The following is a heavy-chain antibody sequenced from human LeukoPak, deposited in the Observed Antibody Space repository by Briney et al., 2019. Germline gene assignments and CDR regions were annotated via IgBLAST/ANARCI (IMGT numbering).Heavy chain of an antibody. D-gene: IGHD6-13*01. CDR2: ISSSSSYI. CDR1: GFTFSSYS. J-gene: IGHJ4*02. CDR3: ARGEVAAAVSKFDY. V-gene: IGHV3-21*01. Sequence: GGSLRLSCAASGFTFSSYSMNWVRQAPGKGLEWVSSISSSSSYIYYADSVKGRFTISRDNAKNSLYLQMNSLRAEDTAVYYCARGEVAAAVSKFDYWGQGTLVTVSS.